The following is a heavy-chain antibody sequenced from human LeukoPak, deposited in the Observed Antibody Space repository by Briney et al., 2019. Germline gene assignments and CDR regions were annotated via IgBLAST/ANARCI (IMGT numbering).Heavy chain of an antibody. CDR3: ARDGHYDILTGYFQD. CDR1: GFTFSSYS. Sequence: GGSLRLSCAASGFTFSSYSMNWVRQAPGKGLEWVSYISSSSSTIYHADSVKGRFTISRDNAKNSLYLQMNSLRAEDTAVYYCARDGHYDILTGYFQDWGQGTLVTVSS. D-gene: IGHD3-9*01. J-gene: IGHJ1*01. CDR2: ISSSSSTI. V-gene: IGHV3-48*04.